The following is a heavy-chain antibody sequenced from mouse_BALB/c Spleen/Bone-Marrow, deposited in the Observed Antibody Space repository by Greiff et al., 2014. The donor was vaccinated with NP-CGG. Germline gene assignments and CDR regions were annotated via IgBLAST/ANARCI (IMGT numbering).Heavy chain of an antibody. CDR1: GYTFTNYW. CDR3: ARGNYEAMDY. J-gene: IGHJ4*01. Sequence: QVQLQQSGAELAKPGASVKMSCKASGYTFTNYWMHWVKQRLGQGLEWIGYINPSTGNTEYNQKFKDKATLTADKSSNTAFMQLSSLTSEDSAVYFCARGNYEAMDYWGQGTSVTASS. V-gene: IGHV1-7*01. CDR2: INPSTGNT. D-gene: IGHD2-1*01.